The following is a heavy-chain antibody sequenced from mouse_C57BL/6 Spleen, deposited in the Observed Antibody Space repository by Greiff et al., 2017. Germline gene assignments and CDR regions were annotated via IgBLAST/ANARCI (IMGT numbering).Heavy chain of an antibody. V-gene: IGHV5-16*01. D-gene: IGHD1-1*01. J-gene: IGHJ1*03. CDR2: INYDGSST. CDR1: GFTFSDYY. Sequence: EVMLVESEGGLVQPGSSMKLSCTASGFTFSDYYMAWVRQVPEKGLEWVANINYDGSSTYYLDSLKSRFIISRDNAKNILYLQMSSLKSEDTATYYCARDGTYYYGSSHWYFDVWGTGTTVTVSS. CDR3: ARDGTYYYGSSHWYFDV.